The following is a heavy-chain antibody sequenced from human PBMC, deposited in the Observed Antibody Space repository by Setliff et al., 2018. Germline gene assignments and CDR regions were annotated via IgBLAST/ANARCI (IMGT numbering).Heavy chain of an antibody. Sequence: ASVKVSCKASGYTLSKYYMHWVRQAPGQGLEWMGIINPNSGGTNYAPKFQGRVTMTRDTSISTVYMEVSRLRSDDTAVYFCARDGDILTTYYIYYYYMDVWGKGTTVTVSS. CDR2: INPNSGGT. D-gene: IGHD3-9*01. V-gene: IGHV1-2*02. CDR1: GYTLSKYY. CDR3: ARDGDILTTYYIYYYYMDV. J-gene: IGHJ6*03.